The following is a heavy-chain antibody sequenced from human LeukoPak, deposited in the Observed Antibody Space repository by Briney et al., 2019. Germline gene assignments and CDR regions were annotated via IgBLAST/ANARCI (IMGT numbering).Heavy chain of an antibody. CDR2: IHTSGGT. CDR1: GGSISSYH. D-gene: IGHD3-22*01. CDR3: ARDAYYYDSSGYYRFDY. J-gene: IGHJ4*02. Sequence: SETLSLTCTVSGGSISSYHWSWIRQPAGKGLEWIGRIHTSGGTNYNPSLKSRVTMSVDTSKNQFSLKLSSVTAADTAVYYCARDAYYYDSSGYYRFDYWGQGTLVTVSS. V-gene: IGHV4-4*07.